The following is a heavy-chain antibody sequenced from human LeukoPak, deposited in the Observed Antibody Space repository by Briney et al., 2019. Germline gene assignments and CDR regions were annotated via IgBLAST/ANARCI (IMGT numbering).Heavy chain of an antibody. J-gene: IGHJ4*02. CDR1: GFTFDDYG. D-gene: IGHD3-22*01. CDR3: AKDGDYYDSSGYPDY. Sequence: PGRSLRLSCAASGFTFDDYGMHWVRQAPGKGLEWVSGISWNSGRIGYADSVKGRFTISRDNAKNSLYLQMNSLRAEDTAVYYCAKDGDYYDSSGYPDYWGQGTLVTVSS. V-gene: IGHV3-9*01. CDR2: ISWNSGRI.